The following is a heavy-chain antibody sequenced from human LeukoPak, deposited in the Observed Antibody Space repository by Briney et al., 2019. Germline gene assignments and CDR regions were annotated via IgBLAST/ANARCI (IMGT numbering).Heavy chain of an antibody. CDR3: ASENCSGTSCSSFDY. CDR1: GGSISSRSYY. D-gene: IGHD2-2*01. V-gene: IGHV4-39*01. Sequence: PSETLSLTCTVSGGSISSRSYYWGWIRQPPGKGLEWIGSTFYSGTTYYNPSLKSRVTISVDTSKNQFSLRLSSVTAADTAVYYCASENCSGTSCSSFDYWGQGTLVTVSS. CDR2: TFYSGTT. J-gene: IGHJ4*02.